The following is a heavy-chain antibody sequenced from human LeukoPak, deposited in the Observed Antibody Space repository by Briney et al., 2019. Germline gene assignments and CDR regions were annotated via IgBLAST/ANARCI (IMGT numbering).Heavy chain of an antibody. J-gene: IGHJ4*02. D-gene: IGHD3/OR15-3a*01. CDR1: GDSISSSNCY. CDR3: ARQTGSGLFILP. CDR2: IYYSGNT. V-gene: IGHV4-39*01. Sequence: PSETLSLTCTVSGDSISSSNCYWGWSRQPPGKGLEWIGSIYYSGNTYYNASLKSQVSISIDTSKNQFSLRLTSVTAADTAVYYCARQTGSGLFILPGGQGTLVTVSS.